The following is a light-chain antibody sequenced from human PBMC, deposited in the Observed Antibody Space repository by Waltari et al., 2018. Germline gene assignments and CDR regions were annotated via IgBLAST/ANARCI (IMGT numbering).Light chain of an antibody. Sequence: EIVMTQSPATLSMSPGERATLSCRASQSVSSKLGWFQQKPGQAPRLLIYDASTRATGIPAKFSGSGSGTEFTLTISSLQSEDFAVYYCQQYNDWPWTFGQGTKVEIK. J-gene: IGKJ1*01. CDR2: DAS. CDR3: QQYNDWPWT. V-gene: IGKV3D-15*01. CDR1: QSVSSK.